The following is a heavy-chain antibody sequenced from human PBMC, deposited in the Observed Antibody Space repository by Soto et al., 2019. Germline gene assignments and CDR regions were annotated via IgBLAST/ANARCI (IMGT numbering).Heavy chain of an antibody. CDR3: ARDRIAGSKYDYGMDV. D-gene: IGHD6-13*01. Sequence: QVQLVQSGAEVKKPGSSVRVSCKASGGTFSSYAISWVRQAPGQGLEWMGGIIPIFGTENYAQKFQGRVTMTADESTSTAYMELSSLRSEDTAVYYCARDRIAGSKYDYGMDVWGQGTTVTVSS. J-gene: IGHJ6*02. CDR2: IIPIFGTE. CDR1: GGTFSSYA. V-gene: IGHV1-69*01.